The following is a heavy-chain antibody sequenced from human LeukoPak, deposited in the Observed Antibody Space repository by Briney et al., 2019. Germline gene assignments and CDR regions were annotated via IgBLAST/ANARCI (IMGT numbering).Heavy chain of an antibody. V-gene: IGHV3-21*01. CDR1: GFTFSSYS. J-gene: IGHJ2*01. CDR3: ARDGLAAATLHWCFDL. D-gene: IGHD2-15*01. Sequence: PGGSLRLSCAASGFTFSSYSMNWVRHPPGEGLEWVSSISSSSSYTYYADSVKGRFTISRDNARNSLYLQINSLRAEDTAVYYCARDGLAAATLHWCFDLWGRGTLVTVSS. CDR2: ISSSSSYT.